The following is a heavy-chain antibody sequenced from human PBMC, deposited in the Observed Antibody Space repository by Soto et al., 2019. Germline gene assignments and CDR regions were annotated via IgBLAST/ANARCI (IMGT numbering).Heavy chain of an antibody. J-gene: IGHJ4*02. CDR2: IYPGDSDT. CDR1: GYRFTNSW. D-gene: IGHD3-9*01. Sequence: GESLKISCKGSGYRFTNSWIGWVRQMPGKGLEWMGIIYPGDSDTRYSPSFQGQVTISTDKSISTAYLQWSSLRASDTAMYYCARLTHYNILTGPYYVDYWGQGTLVTVSS. V-gene: IGHV5-51*01. CDR3: ARLTHYNILTGPYYVDY.